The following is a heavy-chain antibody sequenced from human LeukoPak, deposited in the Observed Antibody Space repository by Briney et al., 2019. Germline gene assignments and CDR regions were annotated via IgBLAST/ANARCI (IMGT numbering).Heavy chain of an antibody. J-gene: IGHJ4*02. D-gene: IGHD5-24*01. Sequence: SETLSLTCTVSGGSIGSYYWSWIRQPPGKGLEWIGTIYYSGSTYYNPSLKSRVTISVDTSKNQFSLKLSSVTAADTAVYYCARVVRVDGYNYLDYWGQGTLVTVSS. CDR2: IYYSGST. CDR1: GGSIGSYY. CDR3: ARVVRVDGYNYLDY. V-gene: IGHV4-59*12.